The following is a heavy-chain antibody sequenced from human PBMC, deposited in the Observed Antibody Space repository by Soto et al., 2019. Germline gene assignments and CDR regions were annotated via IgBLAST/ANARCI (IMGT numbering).Heavy chain of an antibody. Sequence: SETLSLTCTVSGGSISSYYWSWIRQPPGKGLERIGYIYYSGSTNYNPSLKSRVTISVDTSKNQFSLKLSSVTAADSAVYYCARGSDSQWSLFDYWGQGTLVTVSS. V-gene: IGHV4-59*12. CDR2: IYYSGST. CDR1: GGSISSYY. CDR3: ARGSDSQWSLFDY. D-gene: IGHD6-19*01. J-gene: IGHJ4*02.